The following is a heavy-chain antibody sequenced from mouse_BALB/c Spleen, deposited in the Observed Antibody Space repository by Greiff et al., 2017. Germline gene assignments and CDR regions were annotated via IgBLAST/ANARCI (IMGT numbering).Heavy chain of an antibody. Sequence: VQLQQSGAELMKPGASVKISCKATGYTFSSYWIEWVKQRPGHGLEWIGEILPGSGSTNYNEKFKGKATFTADTSSNTAYMQLSSLTSEDSAVYYCARGALSTMITWFAYWGQGTLVTVSA. CDR2: ILPGSGST. V-gene: IGHV1-9*01. J-gene: IGHJ3*01. D-gene: IGHD2-4*01. CDR3: ARGALSTMITWFAY. CDR1: GYTFSSYW.